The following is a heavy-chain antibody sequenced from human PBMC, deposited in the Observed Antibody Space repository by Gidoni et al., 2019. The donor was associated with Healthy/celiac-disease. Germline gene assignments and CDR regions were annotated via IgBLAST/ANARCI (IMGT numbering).Heavy chain of an antibody. J-gene: IGHJ4*02. CDR1: GFSLSNARMG. V-gene: IGHV2-26*01. D-gene: IGHD2-8*01. Sequence: QVTLKESGPVLVKPTETLTLTCTVSGFSLSNARMGVSWIRQPPGKALEWLAHIFSNDEKSYSTSLKSRLTISKDTSKSQVVLTMTNMDPVDTATYYCARISPGGCTNGVCYLFDYWGQGTLVTVSS. CDR2: IFSNDEK. CDR3: ARISPGGCTNGVCYLFDY.